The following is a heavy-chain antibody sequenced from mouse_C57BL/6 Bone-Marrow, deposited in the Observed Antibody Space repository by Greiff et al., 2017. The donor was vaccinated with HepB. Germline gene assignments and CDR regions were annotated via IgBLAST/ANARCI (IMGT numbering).Heavy chain of an antibody. Sequence: EVQVVESGGDLVKPGGSLKLSCAASGFTFSSYGMSWVRQTPDKRLEWVATISSGGSYTYYPDSVKGRFTISRDNAKNNLYLQMSSLKSEDTAMYYCARHGYDYDGVLFDYWGQGTTLTVSS. CDR3: ARHGYDYDGVLFDY. CDR2: ISSGGSYT. V-gene: IGHV5-6*01. D-gene: IGHD2-4*01. CDR1: GFTFSSYG. J-gene: IGHJ2*01.